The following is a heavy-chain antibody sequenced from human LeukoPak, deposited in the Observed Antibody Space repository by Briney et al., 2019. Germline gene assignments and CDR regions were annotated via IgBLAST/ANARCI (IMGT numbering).Heavy chain of an antibody. CDR3: ARDTAGSGVHLALDY. V-gene: IGHV4-34*01. Sequence: SETLSLTCAVYGGSFSGYYWSWIRQPPGKGLEWIGEINHSGSTNYNPSLKSRVTISVDTSKNQFSLKLSSVTAVDTAVYYCARDTAGSGVHLALDYWGQGTLVTVSS. J-gene: IGHJ4*02. D-gene: IGHD3-10*01. CDR2: INHSGST. CDR1: GGSFSGYY.